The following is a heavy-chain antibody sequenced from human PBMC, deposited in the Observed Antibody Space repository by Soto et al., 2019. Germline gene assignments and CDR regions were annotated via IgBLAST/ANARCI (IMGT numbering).Heavy chain of an antibody. J-gene: IGHJ6*02. V-gene: IGHV1-18*04. Sequence: QVQLVQSGAEVKKPGASVKVSCKASDFTFTSYGISWVRQAPGQGLEWMGWISAYTGNPDYAQKLQGRVTMPTDTATATAHMELRGLLSDDTAVYYCSRDPPITGSLRGTPLMAVGGQGTTCTVSS. D-gene: IGHD1-20*01. CDR1: DFTFTSYG. CDR3: SRDPPITGSLRGTPLMAV. CDR2: ISAYTGNP.